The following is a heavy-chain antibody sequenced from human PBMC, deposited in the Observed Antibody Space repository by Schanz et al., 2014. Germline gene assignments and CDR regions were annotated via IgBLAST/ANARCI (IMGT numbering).Heavy chain of an antibody. J-gene: IGHJ5*02. CDR1: GVSFSFYY. CDR3: ARGQDHAKTGDL. V-gene: IGHV4-34*02. Sequence: QVHLQQWGAGLLQPSETLSLTCGVGGVSFSFYYWSWVRQPPGKGLEWIGKVHPSGTTNYNPSLSYRVTMSVDASKNQFCLELTHVTAADTAVYYCARGQDHAKTGDLWGRGTLVTISS. CDR2: VHPSGTT. D-gene: IGHD2-2*01.